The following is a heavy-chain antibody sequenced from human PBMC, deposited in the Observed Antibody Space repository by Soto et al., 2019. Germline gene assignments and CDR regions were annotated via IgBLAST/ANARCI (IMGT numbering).Heavy chain of an antibody. CDR2: IGSSGLSV. J-gene: IGHJ6*03. Sequence: QVHLVESGGGLVKPGGSLRLSCAASGFTFSDYQMSWIRQAPGKGLEWVSYIGSSGLSVYYEDSVQGRFTISRDNANNSLYLEMNSLRAEDSAVYYCARDLRQLLSHNYYYYYLDVWGKGTTVSVSS. CDR1: GFTFSDYQ. CDR3: ARDLRQLLSHNYYYYYLDV. V-gene: IGHV3-11*01. D-gene: IGHD2-2*01.